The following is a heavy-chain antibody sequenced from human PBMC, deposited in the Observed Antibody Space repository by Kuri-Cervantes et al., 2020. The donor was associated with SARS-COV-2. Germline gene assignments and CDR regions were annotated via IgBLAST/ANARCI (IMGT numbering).Heavy chain of an antibody. Sequence: SETLSLTCTVSGGSISSSSYYWGWIRQPPGKGLEWIGSIYYSGSTYYNPSLKSRVTISVDTSKNQFSLKLSSVTAADTAVYYCARVDPPLIDSSGLTGIDYWGQGTLVTVSS. V-gene: IGHV4-39*01. CDR2: IYYSGST. J-gene: IGHJ4*02. CDR3: ARVDPPLIDSSGLTGIDY. D-gene: IGHD6-19*01. CDR1: GGSISSSSYY.